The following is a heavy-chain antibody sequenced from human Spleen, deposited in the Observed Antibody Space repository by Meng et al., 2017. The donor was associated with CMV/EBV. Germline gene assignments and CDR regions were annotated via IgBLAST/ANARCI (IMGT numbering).Heavy chain of an antibody. CDR1: GFTFSSYS. J-gene: IGHJ4*02. D-gene: IGHD6-6*01. CDR3: AREDQGIAARPVNFDY. V-gene: IGHV3-21*01. Sequence: VGSGGGRVKSGGSLRLSCSASGFTFSSYSMDWVRQAPGKGLEWVSSISSSSSYIYYADSVKGRFTISRDNAKNSLYLQMNSLRAEDTAVYYCAREDQGIAARPVNFDYWGQGTLVTVSS. CDR2: ISSSSSYI.